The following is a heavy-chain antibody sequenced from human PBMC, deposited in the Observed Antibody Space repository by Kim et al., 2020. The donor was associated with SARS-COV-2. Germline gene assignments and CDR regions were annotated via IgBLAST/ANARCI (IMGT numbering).Heavy chain of an antibody. CDR2: IRSKANSYAT. Sequence: GGSLRLSCAASGFTFSGSAMHWVRQASGKGLEWVCRIRSKANSYATAYAASVKGRFTISRDDSKNTAYMQMNSLKTEDTAVYYCTSSGSPPWIQLWVAYFDYWGQGTLVTVSS. J-gene: IGHJ4*02. V-gene: IGHV3-73*01. CDR3: TSSGSPPWIQLWVAYFDY. D-gene: IGHD5-18*01. CDR1: GFTFSGSA.